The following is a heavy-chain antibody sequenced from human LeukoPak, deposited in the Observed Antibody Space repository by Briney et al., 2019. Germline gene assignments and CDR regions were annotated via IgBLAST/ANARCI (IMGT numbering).Heavy chain of an antibody. V-gene: IGHV3-7*01. CDR1: GFTFSNNG. J-gene: IGHJ4*02. D-gene: IGHD2-21*01. CDR3: ARDHRGIYSPFDY. Sequence: GGSLRLSCAASGFTFSNNGMSWVRQAPGKGVEWVANIKQDGSEKYYVDSVKGRFIISRDNAKNSLYLQMNSLRAEDTAVYYCARDHRGIYSPFDYWGQGTLVTVSS. CDR2: IKQDGSEK.